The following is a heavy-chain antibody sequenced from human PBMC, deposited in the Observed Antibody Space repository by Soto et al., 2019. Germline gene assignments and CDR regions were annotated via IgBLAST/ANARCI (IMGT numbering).Heavy chain of an antibody. J-gene: IGHJ6*02. CDR3: ARDSSLGYCSSTSCYYYYGMDV. CDR1: GGTFSSYA. CDR2: IIPIFGTA. V-gene: IGHV1-69*13. Sequence: ASVEVSCRASGGTFSSYAISWVRQAPGQGLEWMGGIIPIFGTANYAQKFQGRVTITADESTSTAYMELSSLRSEDTAVYYCARDSSLGYCSSTSCYYYYGMDVWGQGTTVTVSS. D-gene: IGHD2-2*01.